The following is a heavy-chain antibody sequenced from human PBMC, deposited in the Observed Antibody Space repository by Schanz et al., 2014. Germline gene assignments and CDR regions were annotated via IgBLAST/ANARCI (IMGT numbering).Heavy chain of an antibody. Sequence: EVQLLESGGTVVQPGGSLRVSCAASGFVFRTFAMYWVRQAPGKGLEWVANIKQDGSEKYYVDSVKGRFTISRDNSNNTLYLQMKSLRAEDTAVYYCAKYGGGYSYGVVEYWGQGTTGTVSS. CDR2: IKQDGSEK. J-gene: IGHJ6*02. CDR1: GFVFRTFA. D-gene: IGHD5-18*01. CDR3: AKYGGGYSYGVVEY. V-gene: IGHV3-7*03.